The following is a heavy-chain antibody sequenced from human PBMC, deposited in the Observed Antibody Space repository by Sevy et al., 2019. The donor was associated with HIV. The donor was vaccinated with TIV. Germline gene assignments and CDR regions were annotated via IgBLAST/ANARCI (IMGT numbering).Heavy chain of an antibody. CDR3: AKCSTSSSEVGYFDY. J-gene: IGHJ4*02. CDR2: ISGNGGYT. D-gene: IGHD2-2*01. V-gene: IGHV3-23*01. Sequence: GGSLRLSCAASGFTFSSYAMSWVRQAPGKGLEWVSVISGNGGYTYYADSVKGRFTISRDTSKNTLYLQMNSLRAEDTAVYYCAKCSTSSSEVGYFDYWGQGTLVTVSS. CDR1: GFTFSSYA.